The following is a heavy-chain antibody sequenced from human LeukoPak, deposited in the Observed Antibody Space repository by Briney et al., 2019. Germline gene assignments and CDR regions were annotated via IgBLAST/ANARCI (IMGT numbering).Heavy chain of an antibody. D-gene: IGHD3-22*01. V-gene: IGHV1-69*05. J-gene: IGHJ4*02. CDR2: IIPIFGTA. CDR3: ARDVRVGYDSSGYPLDY. CDR1: GGTFSSYA. Sequence: SVKVSCKASGGTFSSYAIGWVRQAPGQGLEWMGGIIPIFGTANYAQKFQGRVTITTDESTSTAYMELSSLRSEDTAVYYCARDVRVGYDSSGYPLDYWGQGTLVTVSS.